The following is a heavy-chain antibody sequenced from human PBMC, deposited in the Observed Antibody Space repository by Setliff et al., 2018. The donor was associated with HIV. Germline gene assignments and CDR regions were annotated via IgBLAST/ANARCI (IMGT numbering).Heavy chain of an antibody. CDR2: VTGDGRTK. CDR1: GFTFRNYY. CDR3: AREGQEEWLAPSMYNWFDP. Sequence: GGSLRLSCAASGFTFRNYYMSWIRQTPGKGLAWVSFVTGDGRTKKDADSVRGRFTISRDNAKSSLYLQMSSLRAEDTAVYYCAREGQEEWLAPSMYNWFDPWGQGTLVTVSS. V-gene: IGHV3-11*01. J-gene: IGHJ5*02. D-gene: IGHD6-19*01.